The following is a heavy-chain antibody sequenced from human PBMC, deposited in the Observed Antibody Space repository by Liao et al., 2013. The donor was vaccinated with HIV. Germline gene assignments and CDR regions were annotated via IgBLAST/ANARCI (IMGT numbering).Heavy chain of an antibody. V-gene: IGHV4-39*07. CDR1: GGSISSKIYY. Sequence: QLQLQESGPGLVKPSETLSLTCTVSGGSISSKIYYWGWIRQPPGKGLEWIGSSYYSGSTYYNPSLQSRVTISLDTSKNQFSLKLRSVTAADTAVYYCARVLNLWYFDLWGRGTLVTVSS. CDR2: SYYSGST. CDR3: ARVLNLWYFDL. J-gene: IGHJ2*01.